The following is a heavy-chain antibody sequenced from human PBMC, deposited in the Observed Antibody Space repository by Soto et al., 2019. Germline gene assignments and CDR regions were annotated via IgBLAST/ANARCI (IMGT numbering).Heavy chain of an antibody. CDR2: IIPIFGTA. Sequence: QVQLVQSGAEVKKPGSSVKVSCKASGGTFSSYAISWVRQAPGQGLEWMGGIIPIFGTANYAQKFQGRVTITADESTSTAYMELSRLRSEDTAVYYCARDESGDYYDSSGYYSALFDWGQGTLVTVSS. CDR3: ARDESGDYYDSSGYYSALFD. CDR1: GGTFSSYA. J-gene: IGHJ4*02. V-gene: IGHV1-69*01. D-gene: IGHD3-22*01.